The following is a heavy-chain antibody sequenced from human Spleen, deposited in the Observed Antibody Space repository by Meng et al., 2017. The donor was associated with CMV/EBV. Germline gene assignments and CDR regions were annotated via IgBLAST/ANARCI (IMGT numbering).Heavy chain of an antibody. CDR2: IGTAGDT. D-gene: IGHD1-1*01. J-gene: IGHJ4*02. V-gene: IGHV3-13*03. Sequence: GESLKISCAACGFTFSSYDMHWVRQATGKGLEWVSAIGTAGDTYYPGSVKGQFTISRDNAKNSLYLQMNSLRAEDTAVYYCARSNWNDRKYYFDHWGQGTLVTVSS. CDR1: GFTFSSYD. CDR3: ARSNWNDRKYYFDH.